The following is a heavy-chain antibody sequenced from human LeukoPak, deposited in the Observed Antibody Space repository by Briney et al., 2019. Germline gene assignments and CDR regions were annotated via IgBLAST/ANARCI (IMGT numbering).Heavy chain of an antibody. CDR3: ARDQYYYGSGSHSNWFDP. Sequence: SETLSLTCTVSGDSIVSYFWSWIRQPAGKGLEWIGRIYSTGTTDYNPTLKTRVTMSVDTSRNQFSLKLSSVTAADTAVYYCARDQYYYGSGSHSNWFDPWGQGTLVTVSS. V-gene: IGHV4-4*07. J-gene: IGHJ5*02. CDR2: IYSTGTT. CDR1: GDSIVSYF. D-gene: IGHD3-10*01.